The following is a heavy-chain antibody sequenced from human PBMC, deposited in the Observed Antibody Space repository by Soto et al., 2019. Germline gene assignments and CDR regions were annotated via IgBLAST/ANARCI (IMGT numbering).Heavy chain of an antibody. CDR3: ARGGIVAVPAALSSYDDYTNYRFDS. CDR1: GGSFSDFA. D-gene: IGHD2-15*01. J-gene: IGHJ4*02. CDR2: IIPMFAAT. Sequence: QVQLAQSGAEVRKPGSSVKVSCRASGGSFSDFAFSWVRQAPGQGLEWMGGIIPMFAATKYAQRFQDRVTITADASTNTVYLALSSLTSDDSAVYYCARGGIVAVPAALSSYDDYTNYRFDSWGQGNLVSVSS. V-gene: IGHV1-69*01.